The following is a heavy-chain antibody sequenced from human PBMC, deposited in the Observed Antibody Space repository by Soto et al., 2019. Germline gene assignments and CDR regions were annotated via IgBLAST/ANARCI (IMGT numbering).Heavy chain of an antibody. CDR3: ASAYSRGRTSPFDY. J-gene: IGHJ4*02. D-gene: IGHD6-19*01. Sequence: GGAPRISCAASWFTFRRYCMNWGRQAPGKGLEWVSYIGSSGSTIYYADSVKGRFTISRDSAKNTLYLQMNSLRTEDTAVYYCASAYSRGRTSPFDYWGQGTLVTVSS. CDR1: WFTFRRYC. V-gene: IGHV3-48*01. CDR2: IGSSGSTI.